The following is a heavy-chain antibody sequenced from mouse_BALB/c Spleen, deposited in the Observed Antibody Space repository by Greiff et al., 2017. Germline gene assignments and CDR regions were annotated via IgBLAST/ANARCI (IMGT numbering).Heavy chain of an antibody. CDR3: ARGALLRPFDY. Sequence: EVNLVESGGGLVKPGGSLKLSCAASGFTFSSYAMSWVRQTPEKRLEWVASISSGGSTYYPDSVKGRFTISRDNARNILYLQMSSLRSEDTAMYYCARGALLRPFDYWGQGTTLTVSS. CDR2: ISSGGST. D-gene: IGHD1-2*01. J-gene: IGHJ2*01. V-gene: IGHV5-6-5*01. CDR1: GFTFSSYA.